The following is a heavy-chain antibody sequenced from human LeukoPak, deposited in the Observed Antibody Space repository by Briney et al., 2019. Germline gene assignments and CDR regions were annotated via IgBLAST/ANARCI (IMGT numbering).Heavy chain of an antibody. J-gene: IGHJ4*02. CDR1: GYSISSGYY. V-gene: IGHV4-38-2*02. CDR2: IYHSGST. CDR3: ARDLRWELTNYYFDY. Sequence: PSETLSLTCTVSGYSISSGYYWGWIRPPPGKGLEWIGSIYHSGSTYYNPSLKSRVTISVDTSKNHFSLKLSSVTAADTAVYYCARDLRWELTNYYFDYWGQGTLVTVSS. D-gene: IGHD1-26*01.